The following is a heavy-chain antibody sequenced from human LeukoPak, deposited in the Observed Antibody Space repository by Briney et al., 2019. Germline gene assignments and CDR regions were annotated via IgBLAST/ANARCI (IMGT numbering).Heavy chain of an antibody. Sequence: SETLSLTCTVSGGSIKDSDWSWLRRPAGKGLEWIGRIYTSGRTNYNPSLKSRVTMSLDTSKNQFSLKLTSVTAADTAVYYCAREFYGGQPAYWGQGTLVTVSS. J-gene: IGHJ4*02. CDR3: AREFYGGQPAY. CDR2: IYTSGRT. D-gene: IGHD4-23*01. CDR1: GGSIKDSD. V-gene: IGHV4-4*07.